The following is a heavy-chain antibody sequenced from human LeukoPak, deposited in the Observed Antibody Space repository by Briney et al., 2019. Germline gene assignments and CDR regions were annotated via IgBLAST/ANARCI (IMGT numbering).Heavy chain of an antibody. J-gene: IGHJ4*02. D-gene: IGHD3/OR15-3a*01. CDR3: TKGDWFDN. Sequence: PGGSLRLSCAASGFTFSSFNMNWVRQAPGKGLEWVSSIDTTSNYIHHGDSVRGRFTISRDNAKNSLYLQMNSVRDEDMAFYYCTKGDWFDNWGQGTRVTVSS. CDR1: GFTFSSFN. V-gene: IGHV3-21*04. CDR2: IDTTSNYI.